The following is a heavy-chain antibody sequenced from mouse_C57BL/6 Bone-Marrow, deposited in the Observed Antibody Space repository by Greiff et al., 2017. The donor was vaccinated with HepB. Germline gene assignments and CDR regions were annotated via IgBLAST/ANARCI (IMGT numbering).Heavy chain of an antibody. D-gene: IGHD1-1*01. V-gene: IGHV14-1*01. CDR2: IDPQDGDT. J-gene: IGHJ2*01. CDR3: TTESYGSSHFDY. Sequence: EVQLQQSGAELVRPGASVKLSCTASGFNIKDYYMHWVKQRPEQGLEWIGRIDPQDGDTEYAPKFQGKATMTADTSSNTAYLQLSSLTSEDTAVYYCTTESYGSSHFDYWGQGTTLTVSS. CDR1: GFNIKDYY.